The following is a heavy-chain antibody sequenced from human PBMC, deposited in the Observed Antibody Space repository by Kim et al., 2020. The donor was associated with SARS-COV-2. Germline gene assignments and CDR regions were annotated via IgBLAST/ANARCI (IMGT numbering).Heavy chain of an antibody. CDR1: GGSISSSSYY. J-gene: IGHJ5*02. D-gene: IGHD3-16*02. V-gene: IGHV4-39*01. Sequence: SETLSLTCTVSGGSISSSSYYWGWIRQPPGKGLEWIGSIYYSGSTYYNPSLKSRVTISVDTSKNQFSLKLSSVTAADTAVYYCARPLYDYVWGSYLSGWFDPWGQGPLVTVSS. CDR3: ARPLYDYVWGSYLSGWFDP. CDR2: IYYSGST.